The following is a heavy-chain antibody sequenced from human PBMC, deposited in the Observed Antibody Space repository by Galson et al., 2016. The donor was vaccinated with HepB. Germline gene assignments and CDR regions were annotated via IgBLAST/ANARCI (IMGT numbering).Heavy chain of an antibody. CDR2: IYPGDSDT. CDR3: ASGPTWNYPHYGMDV. CDR1: GYSFSSYW. D-gene: IGHD1-7*01. J-gene: IGHJ6*02. V-gene: IGHV5-51*01. Sequence: QSGAEVKKPGESLKISCKGSGYSFSSYWIGWVRQMPGKGLDWMGIIYPGDSDTRYSPSFQGQVTISIDKAISTPYLQWGSLQASDTAIYYCASGPTWNYPHYGMDVWGQGTTVTVS.